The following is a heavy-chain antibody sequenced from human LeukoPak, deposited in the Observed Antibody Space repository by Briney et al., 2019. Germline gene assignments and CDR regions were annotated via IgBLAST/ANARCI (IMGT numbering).Heavy chain of an antibody. CDR3: ARGPGGYSNYMDV. V-gene: IGHV1-2*06. CDR1: GYTFTGYY. CDR2: INPNSGGT. D-gene: IGHD5-18*01. Sequence: ASVKVSCKASGYTFTGYYMHWVRQAPGQGLEWMGRINPNSGGTNYAQKFQGRVTMTRDTSISTAYMELSRLRSDDTAVYYCARGPGGYSNYMDVWGKGTTVTVSS. J-gene: IGHJ6*03.